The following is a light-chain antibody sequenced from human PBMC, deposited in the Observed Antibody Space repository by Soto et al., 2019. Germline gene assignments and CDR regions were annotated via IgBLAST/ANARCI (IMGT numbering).Light chain of an antibody. CDR2: GAS. CDR1: QSVSSSY. CDR3: QHYDSLPIT. V-gene: IGKV3-20*01. J-gene: IGKJ5*01. Sequence: ESVLTQSPGTLPWSPGDRATLSCRASQSVSSSYLAWYQQTPGQPPRLXSYGASSRATGIPDRFSGSGSGTEFTLTISRLEPEDFAVLYCQHYDSLPITFGQGTRLEIK.